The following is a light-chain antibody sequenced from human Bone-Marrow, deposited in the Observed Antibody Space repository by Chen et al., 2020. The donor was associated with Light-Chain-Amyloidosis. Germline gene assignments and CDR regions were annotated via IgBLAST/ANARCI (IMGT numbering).Light chain of an antibody. J-gene: IGLJ3*02. V-gene: IGLV7-46*01. Sequence: QAVVTQEPSLTVSPGGTVTLTCGSSTGAVTSGHYPYWFQQKPGQAPRTLIYETKNRQSWTPARFSGSLLGGKAALTLSGAQPEDVAEYYCFLSYSGTQVVFGGGTKLTVL. CDR3: FLSYSGTQVV. CDR1: TGAVTSGHY. CDR2: ETK.